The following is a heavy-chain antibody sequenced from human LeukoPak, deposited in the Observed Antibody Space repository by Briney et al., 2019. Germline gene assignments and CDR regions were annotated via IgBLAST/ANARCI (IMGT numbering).Heavy chain of an antibody. J-gene: IGHJ4*02. Sequence: ASVNVSCKASGGTFSRYAISWVRQAPGQGLEWMGRIIPILGIANYAQKFQGRVTITADKSTSTAYMELSSLRSEDTAVYYCARDGCGSTSCYHDYWGQGTLVTVSS. V-gene: IGHV1-69*04. CDR1: GGTFSRYA. CDR3: ARDGCGSTSCYHDY. D-gene: IGHD2-2*01. CDR2: IIPILGIA.